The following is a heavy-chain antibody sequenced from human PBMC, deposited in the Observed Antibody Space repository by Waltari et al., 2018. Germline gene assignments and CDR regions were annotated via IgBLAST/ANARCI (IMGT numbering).Heavy chain of an antibody. Sequence: QVTLRESGPALVKPTQTLTLTCTFSGFSLSTSGMCVGWIRQPPGKALEWLARIDWDDDKYYSTSLKTRLTISKDTSKNQVVLTMTNMDPVDTATYYCARIRYYYGSGSNWFDPWGQGTLVTVSS. D-gene: IGHD3-10*01. V-gene: IGHV2-70*15. CDR1: GFSLSTSGMC. J-gene: IGHJ5*02. CDR2: IDWDDDK. CDR3: ARIRYYYGSGSNWFDP.